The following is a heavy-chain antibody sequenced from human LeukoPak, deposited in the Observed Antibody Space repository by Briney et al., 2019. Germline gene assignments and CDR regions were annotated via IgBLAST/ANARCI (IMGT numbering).Heavy chain of an antibody. CDR2: ISSSGSTI. Sequence: GGSLRLSCAASGFTFSSYSMNWVRQAPGKGLEWVSYISSSGSTIYYADSVKGRFTISRDNAKNSLYLQMNSLRAEDTAVYYCARVKEYSGYAFDYWGQGTLVTVSS. CDR3: ARVKEYSGYAFDY. CDR1: GFTFSSYS. J-gene: IGHJ4*02. V-gene: IGHV3-48*04. D-gene: IGHD5-12*01.